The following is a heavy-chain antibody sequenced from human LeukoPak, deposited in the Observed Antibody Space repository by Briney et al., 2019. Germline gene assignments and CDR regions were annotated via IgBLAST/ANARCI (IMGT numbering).Heavy chain of an antibody. D-gene: IGHD4-17*01. Sequence: GGSLRLSCTASGFTFSSYGMHWVRQAPGKGLEWVAVIWYDGSNEYYADSVKGRFTISRDNSKNTLYLQMNSLRAEDTAVYYCARETTVTQGPDYWGQGTLVTVSS. CDR1: GFTFSSYG. J-gene: IGHJ4*02. CDR2: IWYDGSNE. CDR3: ARETTVTQGPDY. V-gene: IGHV3-33*01.